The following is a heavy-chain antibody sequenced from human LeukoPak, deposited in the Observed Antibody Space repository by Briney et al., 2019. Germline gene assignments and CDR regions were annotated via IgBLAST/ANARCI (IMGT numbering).Heavy chain of an antibody. V-gene: IGHV3-23*01. CDR3: AKTLEIAAAGSTHYYYYYMDV. J-gene: IGHJ6*03. D-gene: IGHD6-13*01. CDR1: GFTFSSYA. CDR2: ISGSGGST. Sequence: GGSLRLSCAASGFTFSSYAMSWVRQAPGKGLEWVSAISGSGGSTYYADSVKGRFTISRDNSKNTLYLQMNSLRAEDTAVYYCAKTLEIAAAGSTHYYYYYMDVWGKGTTVTVSS.